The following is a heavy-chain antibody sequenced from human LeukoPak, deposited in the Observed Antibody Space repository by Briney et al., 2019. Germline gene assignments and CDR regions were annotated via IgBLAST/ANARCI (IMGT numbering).Heavy chain of an antibody. CDR2: ISGSGGST. V-gene: IGHV3-23*01. J-gene: IGHJ6*02. CDR1: GFTFSTYA. CDR3: AEGRYGSGTYFKGMDV. D-gene: IGHD3-10*01. Sequence: GGSLRLSCAASGFTFSTYAMSWVRQAPGKGLEWVSAISGSGGSTYFADSVKGRFTISRDNSKNTLCLQMNSLRAEDTALYYCAEGRYGSGTYFKGMDVWGQGTTVTVSS.